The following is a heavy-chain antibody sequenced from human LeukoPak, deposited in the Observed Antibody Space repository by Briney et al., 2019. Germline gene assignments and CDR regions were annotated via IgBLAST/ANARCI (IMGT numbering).Heavy chain of an antibody. CDR2: IYHSGTT. CDR1: GGSFSGYY. CDR3: VRARLERRISAFDS. V-gene: IGHV4-34*01. Sequence: PSETLSLTCAVYGGSFSGYYWSWIRQPPGKGLECIGNIYHSGTTLYNPSLKSRVTISVDTSKNQFSLRLSSVTAADTAVYYCVRARLERRISAFDSWGQGTLVTVSS. D-gene: IGHD1-1*01. J-gene: IGHJ4*02.